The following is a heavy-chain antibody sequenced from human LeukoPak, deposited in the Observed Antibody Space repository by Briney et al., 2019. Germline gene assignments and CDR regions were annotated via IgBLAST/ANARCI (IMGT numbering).Heavy chain of an antibody. CDR1: GYTFTGYY. Sequence: ASVKVSCKASGYTFTGYYMHWVRQAPGQGLEWMGWINPNSGGTNYAQKFQGRVTMTRDTSISTAYMELSRLRSDDTAVYYCARDLTLAVARGGAPYFDYWGQGTLVTVSS. V-gene: IGHV1-2*02. D-gene: IGHD6-19*01. CDR3: ARDLTLAVARGGAPYFDY. J-gene: IGHJ4*02. CDR2: INPNSGGT.